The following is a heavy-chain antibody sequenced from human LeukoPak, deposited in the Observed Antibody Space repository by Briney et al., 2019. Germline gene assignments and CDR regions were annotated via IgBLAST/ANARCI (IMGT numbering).Heavy chain of an antibody. D-gene: IGHD3-10*01. Sequence: PGGSLRLSCAASGFPFSSYGMHWVRQAPGKGLEWVAVISYDGSNKYYADSVKGRFTISRDNSKNTLYLQMNSLRAEDTAVYYCVKVTDSGPVFYYSGMDVWGQGTTVIVSS. CDR2: ISYDGSNK. CDR1: GFPFSSYG. J-gene: IGHJ6*02. V-gene: IGHV3-30*18. CDR3: VKVTDSGPVFYYSGMDV.